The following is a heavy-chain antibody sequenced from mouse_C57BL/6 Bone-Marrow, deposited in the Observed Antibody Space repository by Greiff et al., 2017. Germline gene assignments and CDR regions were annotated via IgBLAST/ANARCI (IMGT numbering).Heavy chain of an antibody. D-gene: IGHD1-1*01. CDR3: AREGVTTVVGHWYFDV. CDR2: INPYNGGT. V-gene: IGHV1-19*01. J-gene: IGHJ1*03. Sequence: VQLQQSGPVLVKPGASVQMSCKASGYTFTDYYMTWVKQSHGKSLEWIGVINPYNGGTSYNQKLKGKATLTVAKSSSTAYMELNRLTSEDSAVYYCAREGVTTVVGHWYFDVWGTGTTVTVSA. CDR1: GYTFTDYY.